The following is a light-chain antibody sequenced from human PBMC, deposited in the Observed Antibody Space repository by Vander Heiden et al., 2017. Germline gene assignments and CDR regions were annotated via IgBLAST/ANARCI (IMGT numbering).Light chain of an antibody. CDR2: GAS. J-gene: IGKJ5*01. CDR1: QGISNN. CDR3: QQYNNWPLT. V-gene: IGKV3-15*01. Sequence: VMTEPPPTLSVSPWERATLSCWASQGISNNLAWYQQKPGQTPRLLMYGASTRATGIPDRFSGSGSGTEFTVTISSLQSEDFAVYYCQQYNNWPLTFGQGTRVEIQ.